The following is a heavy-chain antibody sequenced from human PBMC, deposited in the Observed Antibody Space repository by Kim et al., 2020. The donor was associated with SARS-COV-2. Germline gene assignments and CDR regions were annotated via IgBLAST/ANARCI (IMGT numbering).Heavy chain of an antibody. Sequence: GGSLRLSCAASGFTFSSYSMNWVRQAPGKGLEWVSYISSSSSTIYYADSVKGRFTISRDNAKNSLYLQMNSLRAEDTAVYYCAREIRSSGAPNGDYWGQGTLVTVSS. V-gene: IGHV3-48*04. CDR3: AREIRSSGAPNGDY. CDR1: GFTFSSYS. CDR2: ISSSSSTI. D-gene: IGHD3-10*01. J-gene: IGHJ4*02.